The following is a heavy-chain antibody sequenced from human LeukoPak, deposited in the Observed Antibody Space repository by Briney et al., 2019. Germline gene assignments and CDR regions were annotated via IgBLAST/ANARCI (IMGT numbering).Heavy chain of an antibody. CDR3: AKDQRWESPHYFDS. Sequence: ETLSLTCTVSGGSISSGGYYWSWIRQVPGKGLEWVSGISASGGSTYYADSVRGRFTISRDNSKNTLYVQMNSLRDEDTAVYYCAKDQRWESPHYFDSWGQGTLVTVSS. V-gene: IGHV3-23*01. D-gene: IGHD1-26*01. J-gene: IGHJ4*02. CDR1: GGSISSGGYY. CDR2: ISASGGST.